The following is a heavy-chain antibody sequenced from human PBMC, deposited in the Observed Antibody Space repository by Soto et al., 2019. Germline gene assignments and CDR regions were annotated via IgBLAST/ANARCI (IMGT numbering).Heavy chain of an antibody. D-gene: IGHD2-2*01. CDR2: ISGSGGST. CDR3: AKREADIVVVPAARSGNYYYYMDV. Sequence: GGSLRLSCAASGFTFSSYAMCWVRQAPGKGLEWVSAISGSGGSTYYADSVKGRFTISRDNSKNTLYLQMNSLRAEDTAVYYCAKREADIVVVPAARSGNYYYYMDVWGKGTTVTVSS. CDR1: GFTFSSYA. V-gene: IGHV3-23*01. J-gene: IGHJ6*03.